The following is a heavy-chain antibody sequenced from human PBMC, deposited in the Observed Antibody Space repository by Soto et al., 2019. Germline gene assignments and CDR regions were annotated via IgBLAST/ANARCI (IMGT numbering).Heavy chain of an antibody. J-gene: IGHJ5*02. Sequence: QVQLVQSGAEVKQPGASVKVSSKSSGYTFPTYGIGWARQAPGQGLEWMGWISPYNGNTNYAQKFQGRVIMTTDTSTSTAYMELRSLRSDDTAVYYCARKDCSSASCYEWMAGRFDPWGQGTPVTVSS. CDR2: ISPYNGNT. CDR1: GYTFPTYG. D-gene: IGHD2-2*01. V-gene: IGHV1-18*01. CDR3: ARKDCSSASCYEWMAGRFDP.